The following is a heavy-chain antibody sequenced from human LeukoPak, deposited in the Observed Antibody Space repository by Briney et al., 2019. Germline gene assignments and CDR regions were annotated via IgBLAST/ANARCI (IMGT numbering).Heavy chain of an antibody. Sequence: SVKVSCKASGGTFSSYAISWVRQAPGQGLEWMGRIIPILGIANYAQKFQGRVTITADKSTSTAYMELSSLRSEDTAVYYCARSGVKSRVATIVPFDYWGQGTLVTVSS. D-gene: IGHD5-24*01. J-gene: IGHJ4*02. CDR3: ARSGVKSRVATIVPFDY. CDR1: GGTFSSYA. CDR2: IIPILGIA. V-gene: IGHV1-69*04.